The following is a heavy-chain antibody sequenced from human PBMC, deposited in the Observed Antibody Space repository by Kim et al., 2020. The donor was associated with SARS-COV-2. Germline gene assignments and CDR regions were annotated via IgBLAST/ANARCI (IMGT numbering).Heavy chain of an antibody. CDR2: ISSINSYT. Sequence: GGSLRLSCAASGFTFSDYYMSWIRQAPWKGLEWVSSISSINSYTNYADSVKGRFTISIDNANTSLYLQMDTMRAADTAMYYCARVAEGGSSWYYFDSWGQGTLVTVSS. CDR3: ARVAEGGSSWYYFDS. J-gene: IGHJ4*02. V-gene: IGHV3-11*05. CDR1: GFTFSDYY. D-gene: IGHD6-13*01.